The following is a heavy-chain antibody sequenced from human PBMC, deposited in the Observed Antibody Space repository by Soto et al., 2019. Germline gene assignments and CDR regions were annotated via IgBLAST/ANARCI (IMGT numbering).Heavy chain of an antibody. CDR3: VRPLPSGQNYGMDV. CDR1: GGSFSGYY. J-gene: IGHJ6*02. D-gene: IGHD3-10*01. V-gene: IGHV4-34*01. CDR2: INHSGST. Sequence: PXETLSLTCAVYGGSFSGYYWSWIRQPPGKGLEWIGEINHSGSTNYNPSLKSRVAISVDTSKNQFSLKLSSVTAADTAVYYCVRPLPSGQNYGMDVWGQGTTVTVSS.